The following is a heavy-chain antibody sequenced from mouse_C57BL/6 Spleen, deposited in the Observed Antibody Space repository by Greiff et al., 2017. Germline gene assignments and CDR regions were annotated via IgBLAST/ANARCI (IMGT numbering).Heavy chain of an antibody. J-gene: IGHJ2*01. Sequence: QVQLKESGAELVRPGASVTLSCKASGYTFTDYEMHWVKQTPVHGLEWIGAIDPETGGTAYNQKFKGKAILTADKSSSTAYMELRSLTSEDSAVYYCTRLHYYGSSPYYFDYWGQGTTLTVSS. D-gene: IGHD1-1*01. CDR2: IDPETGGT. CDR3: TRLHYYGSSPYYFDY. CDR1: GYTFTDYE. V-gene: IGHV1-15*01.